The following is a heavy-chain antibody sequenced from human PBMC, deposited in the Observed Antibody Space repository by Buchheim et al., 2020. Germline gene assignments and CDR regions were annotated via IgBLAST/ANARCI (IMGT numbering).Heavy chain of an antibody. D-gene: IGHD2-8*01. CDR1: GYTFTSYD. Sequence: QVQLVQSGAEVKKPGASVKVSCKASGYTFTSYDINWVRQATGQGLEWMGWMNPNSGNTGYAQKFQGRVTMIRNTSISTAYMELSSLRSEDTAVYYCARAYCTNGVCRSPLYYFDYWGQGTL. CDR3: ARAYCTNGVCRSPLYYFDY. V-gene: IGHV1-8*01. J-gene: IGHJ4*02. CDR2: MNPNSGNT.